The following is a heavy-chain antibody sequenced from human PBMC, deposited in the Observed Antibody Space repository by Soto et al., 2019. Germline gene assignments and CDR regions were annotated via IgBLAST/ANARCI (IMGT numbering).Heavy chain of an antibody. D-gene: IGHD1-26*01. CDR1: GGSISSSDYY. V-gene: IGHV4-30-4*01. CDR3: ARDRGGSYYLDY. J-gene: IGHJ4*02. Sequence: QVQLRESGPGLVKPSQTLSLTCTVSGGSISSSDYYWTWIRQPPGKGLEWIGYIYHSGSTYYNPSLKRRVIMSVDTSKNQFSLKLSSVTAADTAVYYCARDRGGSYYLDYLGQGTLVTVSS. CDR2: IYHSGST.